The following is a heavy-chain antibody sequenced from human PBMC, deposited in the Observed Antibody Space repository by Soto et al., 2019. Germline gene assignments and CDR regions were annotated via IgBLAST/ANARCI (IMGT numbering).Heavy chain of an antibody. Sequence: PSETLSLTCAVSGGSISSSNWWSWVRQPPGKGLEWIGEIYHSGSTNYNPSLKSRVTISVDKSKNQFSLKLSSVTAADTAVYYCARAHTPHYYGMDVWGQGTTVTVPS. CDR3: ARAHTPHYYGMDV. CDR2: IYHSGST. J-gene: IGHJ6*02. CDR1: GGSISSSNW. V-gene: IGHV4-4*02.